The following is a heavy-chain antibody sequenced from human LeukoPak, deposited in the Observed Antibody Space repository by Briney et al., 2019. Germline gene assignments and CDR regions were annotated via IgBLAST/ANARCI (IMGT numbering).Heavy chain of an antibody. CDR3: ARLDRNKYCSGGSCYHPSGY. CDR2: IYPGDSDT. V-gene: IGHV5-51*01. D-gene: IGHD2-15*01. CDR1: GYSFTSYW. Sequence: KDGESLKISCKGSGYSFTSYWIGWVRQMPGKGLEWMGIIYPGDSDTRYSPSFQGQVTISADKSISTAYLQWSSLKASDTAMYYCARLDRNKYCSGGSCYHPSGYWGQGTLVTVSS. J-gene: IGHJ4*02.